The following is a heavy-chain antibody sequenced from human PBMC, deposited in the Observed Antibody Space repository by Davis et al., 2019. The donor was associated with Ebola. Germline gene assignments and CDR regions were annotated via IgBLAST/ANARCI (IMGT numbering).Heavy chain of an antibody. J-gene: IGHJ6*02. CDR1: GYTFTGYY. D-gene: IGHD6-19*01. V-gene: IGHV1-2*02. CDR3: ARDSSGWYTLPFYYYYGMDV. Sequence: ASVKVSCKASGYTFTGYYMHWVRQAPGQGLEWMGWINPNSGGTNYAQKFQGRVTMTRDTSISTAYMELSRLRSDDTAVYYCARDSSGWYTLPFYYYYGMDVWGQGTTVTVSS. CDR2: INPNSGGT.